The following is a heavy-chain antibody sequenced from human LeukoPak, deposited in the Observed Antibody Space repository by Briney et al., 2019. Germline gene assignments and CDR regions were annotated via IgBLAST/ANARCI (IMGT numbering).Heavy chain of an antibody. Sequence: PVGSLRLSCAASGFTVSSYYMTWVRQAPGKGLEWVSVIYSGGNTNYPDSVKGRFTISRDNSKNTLYLQMNSLRAEDTAVYYCARDPDSSAYDAFDIWGQGTMVTVSS. CDR3: ARDPDSSAYDAFDI. CDR2: IYSGGNT. CDR1: GFTVSSYY. J-gene: IGHJ3*02. D-gene: IGHD3-22*01. V-gene: IGHV3-53*01.